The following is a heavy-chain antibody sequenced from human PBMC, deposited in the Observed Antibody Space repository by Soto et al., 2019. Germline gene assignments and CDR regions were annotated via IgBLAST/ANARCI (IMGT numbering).Heavy chain of an antibody. Sequence: QVQLQESGPGLVKPSETLSLTCTVSGGSVSSGSYYWSWIRQPPGKGLEWIAYVYYTGSTNYNPSLKSRVTISVDTSKNHFSLKLRSVTAADTAVYYCSRESLEHSSSGGLDFWGQGTTVTVSS. D-gene: IGHD2-21*01. CDR1: GGSVSSGSYY. CDR2: VYYTGST. J-gene: IGHJ6*02. CDR3: SRESLEHSSSGGLDF. V-gene: IGHV4-61*01.